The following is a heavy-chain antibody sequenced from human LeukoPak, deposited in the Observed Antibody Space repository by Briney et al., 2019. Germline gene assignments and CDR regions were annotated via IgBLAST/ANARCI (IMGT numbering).Heavy chain of an antibody. CDR2: ISNIGSTI. V-gene: IGHV3-11*01. J-gene: IGHJ4*02. D-gene: IGHD3-22*01. CDR3: ARSADRSGYFREITLYYFDY. Sequence: PGGSLRLSCAASGFTFSDFYMTWIRQAPGKGLEWVSYISNIGSTIHYADSVRGRFTISRDNAKKSLYLQMNGLRAEDTAVYYCARSADRSGYFREITLYYFDYWGQGTLVTVSS. CDR1: GFTFSDFY.